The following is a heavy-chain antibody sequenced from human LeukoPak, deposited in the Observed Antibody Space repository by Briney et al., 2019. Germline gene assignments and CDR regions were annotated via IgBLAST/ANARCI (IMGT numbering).Heavy chain of an antibody. J-gene: IGHJ4*02. CDR3: AGRAGGTVFYYFDF. V-gene: IGHV3-23*01. D-gene: IGHD2-15*01. CDR2: ISGSGGST. Sequence: PGGALRLSCATSGFTFSNYAMTWVRQAPGKGLEWVSSISGSGGSTYYADSVKGRFTLSRDNSKNTLFLQMNSLRAEDTAVYYCAGRAGGTVFYYFDFWGQGTLVTVSS. CDR1: GFTFSNYA.